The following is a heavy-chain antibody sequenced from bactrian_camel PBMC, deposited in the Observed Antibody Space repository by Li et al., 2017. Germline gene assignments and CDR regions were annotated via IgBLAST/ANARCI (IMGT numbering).Heavy chain of an antibody. D-gene: IGHD4*01. CDR2: IDRGGST. V-gene: IGHV3S42*01. CDR1: GYTMIRYC. J-gene: IGHJ4*01. Sequence: DVQLVESGGGSVEAGGSLTLSCEISGYTMIRYCMAWFRQAPGKEREGVAGIDRGGSTSYADSVKGRFTISKDNAKNTLYLEMNSLKPEDTATYYCAASYRPPIATMEPYEYNYWGQGTQVTVS. CDR3: AASYRPPIATMEPYEYNY.